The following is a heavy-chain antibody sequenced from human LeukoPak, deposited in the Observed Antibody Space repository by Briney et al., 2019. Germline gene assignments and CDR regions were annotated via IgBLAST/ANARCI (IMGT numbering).Heavy chain of an antibody. J-gene: IGHJ3*01. D-gene: IGHD1-14*01. CDR1: GITFGNSW. CDR3: VVVVEPPDSDGFDV. Sequence: GGSLRLSCAASGITFGNSWLHWVSQASLQGLVWASLINADGSTTTYAASVKGRFTISRDNARNTLSLQMNSLTIEDTAVYYCVVVVEPPDSDGFDVWGQGTMITVSS. CDR2: INADGSTT. V-gene: IGHV3-74*01.